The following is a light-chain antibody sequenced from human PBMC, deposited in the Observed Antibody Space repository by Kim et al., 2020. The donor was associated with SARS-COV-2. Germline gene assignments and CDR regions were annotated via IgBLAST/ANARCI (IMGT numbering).Light chain of an antibody. J-gene: IGKJ4*01. CDR3: QQRYNWPLT. CDR1: QSVGNS. V-gene: IGKV3-11*01. CDR2: ETS. Sequence: LSPGDRATLSCSASQSVGNSLAWFQQQPGQAPRLLIFETSNRATGIPARFSGSGSGTAFTLTISSLEPEDFAVYYCQQRYNWPLTFGGGTKVEIK.